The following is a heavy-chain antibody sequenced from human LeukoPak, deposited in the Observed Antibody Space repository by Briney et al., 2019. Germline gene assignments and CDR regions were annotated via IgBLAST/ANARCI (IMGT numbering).Heavy chain of an antibody. CDR2: LNGDGTNI. D-gene: IGHD2-8*01. V-gene: IGHV3-74*01. CDR3: ARSQSGVFDV. CDR1: GFTFSNYW. J-gene: IGHJ3*01. Sequence: GGSLRLSCAASGFTFSNYWMQWVRQVPGKGLVWVSRLNGDGTNIIYADSVKGRFTISRDNAENTLYLQMNSPRAEDTALYYCARSQSGVFDVWGQGTMVTVSS.